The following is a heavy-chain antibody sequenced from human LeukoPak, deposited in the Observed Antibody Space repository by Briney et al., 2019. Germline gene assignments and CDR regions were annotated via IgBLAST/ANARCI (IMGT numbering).Heavy chain of an antibody. CDR2: ISGSGGST. D-gene: IGHD6-19*01. CDR3: AKDPATVAGPPVDFDY. V-gene: IGHV3-23*01. Sequence: GGSLRLSCAASGFTFSSYAMSCVRQAPGKGLEWVSAISGSGGSTYYADSVKGRFTISRDNSKNTLYLQMNSLRAEDTAVYYCAKDPATVAGPPVDFDYWGQGTLVTVSS. CDR1: GFTFSSYA. J-gene: IGHJ4*02.